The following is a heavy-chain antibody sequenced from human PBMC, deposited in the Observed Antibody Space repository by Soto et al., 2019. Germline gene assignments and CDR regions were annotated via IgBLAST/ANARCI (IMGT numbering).Heavy chain of an antibody. D-gene: IGHD3-9*01. CDR2: IWYDGSNK. V-gene: IGHV3-33*01. Sequence: QVQLVESGGGVVQPGRSLRLSCAASGFTFSSYGMHWVRQAPGKGLEWVAVIWYDGSNKYYADSVKGRFTISRDNSKNTLYLQMNSLRAEDTAVYYCARDVFDWSYRGGFDYWGQGTLVTVSS. J-gene: IGHJ4*02. CDR1: GFTFSSYG. CDR3: ARDVFDWSYRGGFDY.